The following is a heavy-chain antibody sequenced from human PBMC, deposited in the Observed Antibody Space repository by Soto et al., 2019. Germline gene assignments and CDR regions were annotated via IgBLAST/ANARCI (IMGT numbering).Heavy chain of an antibody. CDR2: ISGSGGST. CDR3: AKDLPCWWDYDFVWGSYRSDAFDI. D-gene: IGHD3-16*02. Sequence: TGGSLRLSCAASGFTFSSYAMSWVRQAPGKGLEWVSAISGSGGSTYYADSVKGRFTISRDNSKNTLYLQMNSLCAAATAVYYCAKDLPCWWDYDFVWGSYRSDAFDIWGQGTMVTVSS. V-gene: IGHV3-23*01. J-gene: IGHJ3*02. CDR1: GFTFSSYA.